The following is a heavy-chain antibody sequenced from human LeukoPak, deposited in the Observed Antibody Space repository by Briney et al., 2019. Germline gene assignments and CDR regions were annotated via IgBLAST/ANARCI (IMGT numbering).Heavy chain of an antibody. CDR2: IKSDGSST. J-gene: IGHJ1*01. Sequence: GGSLRLSCAGSGFXFSSYWIHWVRQAPGKGLVWVSRIKSDGSSTSYADSVKGRFTIARDNAKNTLYLQMNSLRPEDTAVYYCARNDYLEDWGQGTLVTVPS. CDR3: ARNDYLED. CDR1: GFXFSSYW. V-gene: IGHV3-74*01.